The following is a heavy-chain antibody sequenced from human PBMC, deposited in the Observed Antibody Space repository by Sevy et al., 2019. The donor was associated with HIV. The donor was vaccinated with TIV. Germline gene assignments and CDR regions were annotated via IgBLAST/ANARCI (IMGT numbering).Heavy chain of an antibody. J-gene: IGHJ4*02. CDR3: AKAKTVAAGFDY. CDR1: GFTFRSYV. V-gene: IGHV3-23*01. D-gene: IGHD2-15*01. Sequence: GGSLRLSCAASGFTFRSYVMSWVRQAPGKGLEWVSRISGSGGSTYYADSVKGRFTISRDNFKSTLYLQMNSLRAEDTAVYYCAKAKTVAAGFDYWGQGTLDTVSS. CDR2: ISGSGGST.